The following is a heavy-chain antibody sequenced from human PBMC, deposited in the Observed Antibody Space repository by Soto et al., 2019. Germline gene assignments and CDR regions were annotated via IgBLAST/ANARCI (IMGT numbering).Heavy chain of an antibody. Sequence: QVQLVQSGAEVKKPGSSVKVSCKASGGTFSSYAISWVRQAPGQGLEWMGDIIPLFNTANYAQKFQGRVTITADESTSTAYMELSSLRSDDTAVYYCASGNSATFVVVTVYYYYGMDVWGQGTTVTVSS. D-gene: IGHD3-16*02. CDR2: IIPLFNTA. V-gene: IGHV1-69*01. J-gene: IGHJ6*02. CDR3: ASGNSATFVVVTVYYYYGMDV. CDR1: GGTFSSYA.